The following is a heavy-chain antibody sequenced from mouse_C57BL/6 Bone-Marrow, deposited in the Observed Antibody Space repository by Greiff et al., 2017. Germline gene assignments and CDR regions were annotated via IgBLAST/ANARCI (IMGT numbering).Heavy chain of an antibody. D-gene: IGHD2-5*01. CDR2: IWTGGGT. CDR3: ARNSKGYYSNYFWFAY. CDR1: GFSLTSYA. V-gene: IGHV2-9-1*01. J-gene: IGHJ3*01. Sequence: VKLMESGPGLVAPSQSLSITCTVSGFSLTSYAISWVRQPPGKGLEWLGVIWTGGGTNYNSALKSRLSISKDNSKSQVFLKMNSLQTDDTARYYCARNSKGYYSNYFWFAYWGQGTLVTVSA.